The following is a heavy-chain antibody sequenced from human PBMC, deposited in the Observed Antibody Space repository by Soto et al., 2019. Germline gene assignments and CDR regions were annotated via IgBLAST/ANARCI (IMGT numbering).Heavy chain of an antibody. CDR2: ISWNSGSI. J-gene: IGHJ4*02. Sequence: GGSLRLSCAASGFTFDDYAMHWVRQAPGKGLEWVSGISWNSGSIGYADSVKGRFTISRDNAKNSLYLQMNSLRAEDTALYYCAKVPGYSYGNEFDYWGQGTLVTVSS. CDR3: AKVPGYSYGNEFDY. CDR1: GFTFDDYA. D-gene: IGHD5-18*01. V-gene: IGHV3-9*01.